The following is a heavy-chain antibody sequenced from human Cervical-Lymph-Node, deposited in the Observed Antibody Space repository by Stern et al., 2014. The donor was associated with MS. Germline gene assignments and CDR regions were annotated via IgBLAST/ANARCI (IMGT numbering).Heavy chain of an antibody. CDR2: ISAYNGDT. Sequence: VQLVQSGAEVKKPGASVKVTCKASGYTLYNYGISWVRQAPGQGLEWLAWISAYNGDTKYAQKFQGRVTLTTDTSTNTGYMELRSLRSDDTAVYFCARAGPHSQGSSVDYWGQGTLVTVSS. D-gene: IGHD5-18*01. J-gene: IGHJ4*02. CDR1: GYTLYNYG. V-gene: IGHV1-18*04. CDR3: ARAGPHSQGSSVDY.